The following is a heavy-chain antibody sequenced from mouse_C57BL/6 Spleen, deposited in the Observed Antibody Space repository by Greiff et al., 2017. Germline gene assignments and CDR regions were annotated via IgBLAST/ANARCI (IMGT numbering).Heavy chain of an antibody. V-gene: IGHV1-53*01. J-gene: IGHJ1*03. CDR3: ARGDDGYYPYWYFDV. Sequence: QVQLQQSGTELVKPGASVKLSCKASGYTFTSYWMHWVKQRPGQGLEWIGNINPSNGGTNYNEKFKSKATLTVDKSSSTAYMQLSSLTSEDSAVYYCARGDDGYYPYWYFDVWGTGTTVTVSS. CDR1: GYTFTSYW. D-gene: IGHD2-3*01. CDR2: INPSNGGT.